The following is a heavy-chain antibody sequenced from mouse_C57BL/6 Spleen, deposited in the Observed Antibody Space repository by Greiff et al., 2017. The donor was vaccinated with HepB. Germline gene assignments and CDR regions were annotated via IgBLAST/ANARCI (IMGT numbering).Heavy chain of an antibody. V-gene: IGHV1-81*01. J-gene: IGHJ3*01. CDR3: ARSSNWSWFAY. CDR2: IYPRSGNT. CDR1: GYTFTSYG. Sequence: QVQLKESGAELARPGASVKLSCKASGYTFTSYGISWVKQRTGQGLEWIGEIYPRSGNTYYNEKFKGKATLTADKSSSTAYMELRSLTSEDSAVYFCARSSNWSWFAYWGQGTLVTVSA. D-gene: IGHD4-1*01.